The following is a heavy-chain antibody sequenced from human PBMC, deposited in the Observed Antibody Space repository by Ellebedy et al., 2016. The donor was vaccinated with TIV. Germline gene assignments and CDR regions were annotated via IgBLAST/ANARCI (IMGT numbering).Heavy chain of an antibody. CDR1: GFTFSSYG. J-gene: IGHJ6*02. CDR2: IWYDGSNK. CDR3: ARGGMKGGIQLWLLYYYGMDV. Sequence: GESLKISCAASGFTFSSYGMHWVRQAPGKGLEWVAVIWYDGSNKYYADSVKGRFTISRDNSKNTLYLQMNSLRAEDTAVYYCARGGMKGGIQLWLLYYYGMDVWGQGTTVTVSS. D-gene: IGHD5-18*01. V-gene: IGHV3-33*01.